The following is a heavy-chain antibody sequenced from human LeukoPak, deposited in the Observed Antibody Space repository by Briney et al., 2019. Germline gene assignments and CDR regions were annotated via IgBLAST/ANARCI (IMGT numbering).Heavy chain of an antibody. J-gene: IGHJ4*02. CDR1: GFTFGNNY. Sequence: GGSLRLSCAASGFTFGNNYMNWVRQAPGKGLEWVSLIFSHGETSYADSVKGRFTISRDNSKNTLYLQMNGLRVEDTAVYYCARDPPAVSINTYAWGQGTLVTVSS. V-gene: IGHV3-66*01. CDR2: IFSHGET. CDR3: ARDPPAVSINTYA. D-gene: IGHD2-8*01.